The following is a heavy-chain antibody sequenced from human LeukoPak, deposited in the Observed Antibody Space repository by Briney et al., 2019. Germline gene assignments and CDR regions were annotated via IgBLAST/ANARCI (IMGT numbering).Heavy chain of an antibody. CDR3: ARSQY. J-gene: IGHJ4*02. Sequence: GGSLRLSCAASGFTFSTYWMSWVRQARGKGLEWVASIKYDGTKKYYVGSVKGRFTISTDNVKNSLYLQMNSLRVEDTAVYYCARSQYWGQGTLVTVSS. CDR1: GFTFSTYW. V-gene: IGHV3-7*01. CDR2: IKYDGTKK.